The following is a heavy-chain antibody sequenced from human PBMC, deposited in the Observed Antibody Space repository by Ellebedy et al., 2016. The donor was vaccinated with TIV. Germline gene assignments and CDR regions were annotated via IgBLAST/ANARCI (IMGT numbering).Heavy chain of an antibody. CDR2: MDPGLGTV. V-gene: IGHV1-69*04. CDR3: ARWDGYDEKFQGPFDR. Sequence: AASVKVSCKASGYTFTSYDINWVRQAPGQELEWMGRMDPGLGTVKYAQKFQGRVTITADKSTSTAYIELSSLRSDDTAVYYCARWDGYDEKFQGPFDRWGQGTLVTVSS. D-gene: IGHD5-24*01. J-gene: IGHJ4*02. CDR1: GYTFTSYD.